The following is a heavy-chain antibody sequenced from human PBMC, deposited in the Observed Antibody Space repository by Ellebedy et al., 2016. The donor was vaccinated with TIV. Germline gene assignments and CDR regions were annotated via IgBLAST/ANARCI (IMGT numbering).Heavy chain of an antibody. D-gene: IGHD1-14*01. CDR1: GFTFSSYV. CDR3: ATTGDRTIPY. Sequence: GESLKISXAASGFTFSSYVMSWVRQAPGKGLQWVDHINPDGSAKYYVGSVEGRFTISRENAKNSLHLQMNRLRVEDTAVYYCATTGDRTIPYWGQGILVTVSS. J-gene: IGHJ4*02. V-gene: IGHV3-7*01. CDR2: INPDGSAK.